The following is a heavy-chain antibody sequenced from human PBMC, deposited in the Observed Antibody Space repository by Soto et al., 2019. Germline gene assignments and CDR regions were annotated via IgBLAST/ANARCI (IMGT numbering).Heavy chain of an antibody. CDR3: AKGPQAWYYDSGTCYSSVP. CDR1: GGSFHGYY. Sequence: PSETVSLTCAVCGGSFHGYYWSCIRQPPGEGLECIAEINHNGSVNFNPTFKSRVSISLDTAKNQISLRLSSASAADASAYYFAKGPQAWYYDSGTCYSSVPWGKGSRVTV. CDR2: INHNGSV. D-gene: IGHD3-16*01. V-gene: IGHV4-34*01. J-gene: IGHJ5*02.